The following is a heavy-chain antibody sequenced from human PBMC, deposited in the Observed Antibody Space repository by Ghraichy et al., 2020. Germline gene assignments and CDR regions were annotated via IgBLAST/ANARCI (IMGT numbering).Heavy chain of an antibody. J-gene: IGHJ6*02. CDR3: ARGSRAPYYDILTGYPTYYYYGMDV. CDR2: IYYSGST. Sequence: SETLSLTCTVSGGSISSYYWSWIRQPPGKGLEWIGYIYYSGSTNYNPSLKSRVTISVDTSKNQFSLKLSSVTAADTAVYYCARGSRAPYYDILTGYPTYYYYGMDVWGQGTTVTVSS. CDR1: GGSISSYY. V-gene: IGHV4-59*12. D-gene: IGHD3-9*01.